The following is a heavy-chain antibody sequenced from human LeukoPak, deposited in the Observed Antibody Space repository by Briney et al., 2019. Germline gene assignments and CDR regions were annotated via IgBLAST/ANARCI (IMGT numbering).Heavy chain of an antibody. V-gene: IGHV3-23*01. D-gene: IGHD3-22*01. J-gene: IGHJ1*01. Sequence: PGGSLRLSCAVSGFTLSSYAMSWVRQAPGKGLEWVSVISGNGGSTHYADSVKGRFTISRDNSKNTLSLQMNSLRAEDTAVYYCAKDPAFYYDGYFQHWGQGTLVTVSS. CDR1: GFTLSSYA. CDR3: AKDPAFYYDGYFQH. CDR2: ISGNGGST.